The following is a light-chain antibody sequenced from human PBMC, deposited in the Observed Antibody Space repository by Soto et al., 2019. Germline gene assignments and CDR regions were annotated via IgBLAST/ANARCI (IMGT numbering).Light chain of an antibody. V-gene: IGKV4-1*01. J-gene: IGKJ4*01. CDR2: WAS. CDR1: QSVLYSSNNKNY. CDR3: QQYYSAPFT. Sequence: DIVLTQSPDSLAVSLGERATINCKSGQSVLYSSNNKNYLAWYQQKPGQPPKLLISWASTRESGVPDRFSGSGSGTDFTLTVSSLQAEDMAVYYCQQYYSAPFTFGGGTKVEIK.